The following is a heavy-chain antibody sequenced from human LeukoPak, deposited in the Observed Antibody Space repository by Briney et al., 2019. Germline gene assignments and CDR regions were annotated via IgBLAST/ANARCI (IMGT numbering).Heavy chain of an antibody. CDR3: ARGSHLVFGVAPDAFDI. Sequence: ASVKVSCKASGYTFTGYYMHWVRQAPGQGLEWMGWINPNSGGTNYAQKFQGRVTMTRDTSISTAYMELSRLRSDDTAVYYCARGSHLVFGVAPDAFDIWGQGTMVTVSS. CDR1: GYTFTGYY. CDR2: INPNSGGT. D-gene: IGHD3-3*01. V-gene: IGHV1-2*02. J-gene: IGHJ3*02.